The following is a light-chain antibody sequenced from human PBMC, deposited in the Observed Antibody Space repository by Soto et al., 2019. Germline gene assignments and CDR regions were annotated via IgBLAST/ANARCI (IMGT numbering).Light chain of an antibody. V-gene: IGLV1-47*01. Sequence: QSVLIQPPSASGTPGQRVTISCSGSSSNIGSNYVYWFQQLPGAAPKLLIYRNNQRPSGVPDRFSGSKSGTSASLAISGLRSEDEADFYCATWEDTLNARVFGGGTQVTVL. J-gene: IGLJ3*02. CDR1: SSNIGSNY. CDR3: ATWEDTLNARV. CDR2: RNN.